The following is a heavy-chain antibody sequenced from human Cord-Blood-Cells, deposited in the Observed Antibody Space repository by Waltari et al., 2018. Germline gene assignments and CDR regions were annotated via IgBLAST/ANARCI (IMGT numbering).Heavy chain of an antibody. V-gene: IGHV1-69*01. CDR2: IIHILGTA. Sequence: QVQLVQSGAAGRNRGPSGPVSGEASGGTFSSCAIRWLRQDPVQGLEWMGGIIHILGTANYAQKFQGRVTITADESTSTAYMELSSVGSEDTAVYYCARDGMATIFDDWGQGTLVTVSS. J-gene: IGHJ4*02. D-gene: IGHD5-12*01. CDR1: GGTFSSCA. CDR3: ARDGMATIFDD.